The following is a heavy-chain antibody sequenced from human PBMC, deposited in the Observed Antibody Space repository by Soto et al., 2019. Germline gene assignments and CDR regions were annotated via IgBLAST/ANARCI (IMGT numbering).Heavy chain of an antibody. D-gene: IGHD6-19*01. CDR3: ARRRGSSGWKTNFDY. V-gene: IGHV3-74*01. CDR2: INSDGSST. Sequence: EVQLVESGGGLVKPGGSLRLSWAASGFTFSSYWMHWVRQAPGKGLVWVSRINSDGSSTSYADSVKGRFTISRDNAKNTLYLQMNSLRAEDTAVYYCARRRGSSGWKTNFDYWGQGTLVTVSS. CDR1: GFTFSSYW. J-gene: IGHJ4*02.